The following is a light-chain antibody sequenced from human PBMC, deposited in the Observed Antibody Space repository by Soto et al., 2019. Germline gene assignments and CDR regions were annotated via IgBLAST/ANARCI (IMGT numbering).Light chain of an antibody. CDR2: DAS. CDR1: QSVSTW. CDR3: QQYNSHPWT. J-gene: IGKJ1*01. V-gene: IGKV1-5*01. Sequence: DIQMTQSPSTLSASVGDRVTITCRASQSVSTWLAWYQQKLGKAPKLLIYDASILQSGVPSRFSGSRSGTEFTLTISSLQPDDFATYYCQQYNSHPWTFSHGTKVDIK.